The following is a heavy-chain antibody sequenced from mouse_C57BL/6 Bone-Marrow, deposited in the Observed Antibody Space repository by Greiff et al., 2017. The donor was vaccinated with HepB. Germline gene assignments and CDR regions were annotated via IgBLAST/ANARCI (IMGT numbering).Heavy chain of an antibody. CDR2: ISYSGST. Sequence: EVKVEESGPGMVKPSPSLSLTCTVTGYSITSGYDWHWIRHFPGNKLEWMGYISYSGSTNYNPSLKSRTSITHDTSKNHFFLKLNSVTTEDTATYYCARGGVLDAMDYWGQGTSVTVSS. CDR1: GYSITSGYD. J-gene: IGHJ4*01. V-gene: IGHV3-1*01. CDR3: ARGGVLDAMDY.